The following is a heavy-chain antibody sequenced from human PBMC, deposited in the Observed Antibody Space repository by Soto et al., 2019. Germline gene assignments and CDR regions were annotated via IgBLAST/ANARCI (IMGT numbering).Heavy chain of an antibody. CDR1: GDSIMTGYYS. J-gene: IGHJ4*02. Sequence: QLQLRESGSRLVQPSETLTLTCTVSGDSIMTGYYSWSWIRQAPGKGLEWIGNIHVTGYKSFNPSLKRRVTMSVDTSQNQFSLSFYSVIAADTAVYYCARGGALRPNGHVPLEFWGQGALVTVSS. D-gene: IGHD3-10*01. CDR3: ARGGALRPNGHVPLEF. CDR2: IHVTGYK. V-gene: IGHV4-30-2*01.